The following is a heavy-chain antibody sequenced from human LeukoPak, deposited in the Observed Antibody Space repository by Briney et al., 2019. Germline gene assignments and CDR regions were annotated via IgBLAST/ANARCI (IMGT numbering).Heavy chain of an antibody. J-gene: IGHJ6*03. CDR3: ARSPYDYGDYVGYYYYMDV. Sequence: PSETLSLTCAVSGGSISSSNWWSWVRQPPGKGLEWIGEIYHSGSTNYNPSLKSRVTMSVDTSKNQFSLKLSSVTAADTAVYYCARSPYDYGDYVGYYYYMDVWGKGTTVTISS. CDR1: GGSISSSNW. V-gene: IGHV4-4*02. CDR2: IYHSGST. D-gene: IGHD4-17*01.